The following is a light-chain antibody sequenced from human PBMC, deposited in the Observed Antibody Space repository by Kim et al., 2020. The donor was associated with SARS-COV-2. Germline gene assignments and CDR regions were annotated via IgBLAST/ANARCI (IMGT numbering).Light chain of an antibody. CDR2: GAS. CDR1: QSVSSS. J-gene: IGKJ1*01. V-gene: IGKV3-15*01. CDR3: QQYNNWLPWT. Sequence: SPGERATLSCRASQSVSSSLAGYQQKPGQAPRLLIYGASTRATGVPARFSGSGSGTEFTLTISSLQSEDFAVYYGQQYNNWLPWTFGQGTKVDIK.